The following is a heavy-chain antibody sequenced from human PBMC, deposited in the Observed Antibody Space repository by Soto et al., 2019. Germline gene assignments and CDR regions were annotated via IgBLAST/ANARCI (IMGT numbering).Heavy chain of an antibody. Sequence: SVKVSCKASGFTFTSSAVQWVRQARGQRLEWIGWIVVGSGNTNYAQKFQERVTITRDMSTSTAYMELSSLRSEDTAVYYCAATVWSGYPNYYYGMDVWGQGTTVTVSS. J-gene: IGHJ6*02. V-gene: IGHV1-58*01. CDR2: IVVGSGNT. D-gene: IGHD3-3*01. CDR3: AATVWSGYPNYYYGMDV. CDR1: GFTFTSSA.